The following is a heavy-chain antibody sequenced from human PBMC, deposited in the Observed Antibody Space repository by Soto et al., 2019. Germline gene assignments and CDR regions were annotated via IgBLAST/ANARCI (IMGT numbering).Heavy chain of an antibody. D-gene: IGHD2-2*01. CDR2: IIPIFGTI. V-gene: IGHV1-69*12. J-gene: IGHJ3*02. CDR1: GGTFDSNA. CDR3: AREGLTFGPGAVGGAFDI. Sequence: QVQLVQSGTEVRKPGSSVKVSCKASGGTFDSNAISWVRLAPGQGLEWMGGIIPIFGTINNAQKFQDRVTIPADESANIVYMELSSLRSEDTAMYDCAREGLTFGPGAVGGAFDIWGQGTLVTVSS.